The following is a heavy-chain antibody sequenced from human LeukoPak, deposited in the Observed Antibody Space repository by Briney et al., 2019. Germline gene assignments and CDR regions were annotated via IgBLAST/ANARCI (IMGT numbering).Heavy chain of an antibody. CDR3: ARTYYDSSGYVPFDY. CDR1: GYTFSSYG. Sequence: ASVKVSCKASGYTFSSYGISWMRQAPGQGLEWMGWISTNNGNTNYAQKLQGRVTMTTDTSTSTAYMELRSLRSDDTAVYYCARTYYDSSGYVPFDYWGQGTLVTVSS. CDR2: ISTNNGNT. D-gene: IGHD3-22*01. V-gene: IGHV1-18*01. J-gene: IGHJ4*02.